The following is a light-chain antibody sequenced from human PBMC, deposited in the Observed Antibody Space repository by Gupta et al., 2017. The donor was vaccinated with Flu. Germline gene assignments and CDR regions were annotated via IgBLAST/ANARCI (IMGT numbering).Light chain of an antibody. CDR3: QQDGGSPRT. CDR2: GAS. J-gene: IGKJ1*01. CDR1: QTLSSSF. V-gene: IGKV3-20*01. Sequence: ETVLTQSPCTLSLSPGERATLSCRASQTLSSSFLGWYQQKPGQAPRFLIYGASNRAAGIPDRFSGSGSGTDFTLTISRLEPDDFAEYFCQQDGGSPRTFGQGTTVEVK.